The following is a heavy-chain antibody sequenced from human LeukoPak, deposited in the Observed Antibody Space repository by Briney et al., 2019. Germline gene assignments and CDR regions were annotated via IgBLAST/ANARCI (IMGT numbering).Heavy chain of an antibody. CDR3: ARGPAIVGAKFHTERNWFDP. CDR1: GGSFSGYY. V-gene: IGHV4-34*01. J-gene: IGHJ5*02. D-gene: IGHD1-26*01. CDR2: INHSGST. Sequence: PSETLSLTCAVYGGSFSGYYWSWIRQPPGKGLEWIGEINHSGSTNYNPSLKSRVTISVDTSKNQFSLKLSSVTAADTAVYYCARGPAIVGAKFHTERNWFDPWGQGTLVTVSS.